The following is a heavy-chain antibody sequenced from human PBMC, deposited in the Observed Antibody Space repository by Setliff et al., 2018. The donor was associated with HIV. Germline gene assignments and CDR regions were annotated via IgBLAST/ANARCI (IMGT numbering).Heavy chain of an antibody. CDR3: TRDLWGDDYYYNNMDV. J-gene: IGHJ6*03. Sequence: PSETLSLTCTVSGGSISSYYWSWIRQPAGKGLEWIGRIYTSGNTNYNPSLRSRVTMSVDTSKNQFSLKVASVTAADTAVYYCTRDLWGDDYYYNNMDVWGKGTTVTVSS. V-gene: IGHV4-4*07. CDR2: IYTSGNT. D-gene: IGHD2-21*02. CDR1: GGSISSYY.